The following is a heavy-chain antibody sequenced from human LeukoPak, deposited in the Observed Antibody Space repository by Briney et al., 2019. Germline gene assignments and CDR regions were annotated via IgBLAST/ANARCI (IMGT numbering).Heavy chain of an antibody. D-gene: IGHD6-13*01. CDR3: ARDPVVASPGPFYYHYMDV. CDR1: GFAVSGNY. CDR2: MDSSGNT. J-gene: IGHJ6*03. Sequence: GGSLGLSCAASGFAVSGNYMSWVRQPPGKGLEWLSLMDSSGNTFYADSVKGRFTISRDYLKNTLFLQMNSLRAEDTALYYCARDPVVASPGPFYYHYMDVWGKGTTVTVSS. V-gene: IGHV3-53*01.